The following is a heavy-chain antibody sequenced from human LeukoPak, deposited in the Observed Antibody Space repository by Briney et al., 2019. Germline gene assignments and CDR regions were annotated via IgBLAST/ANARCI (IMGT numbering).Heavy chain of an antibody. CDR1: GGTFSSYA. J-gene: IGHJ3*02. Sequence: SVKVSCKASGGTFSSYAISWVRQAPGQGLEWMGGIIPIFGTANYAQKFQGRVTITTDESTSTAYMELSSLRSEDTAVYYCARDSYDSSGYFSQDAFDIWGQGTMVTVSP. V-gene: IGHV1-69*05. CDR3: ARDSYDSSGYFSQDAFDI. CDR2: IIPIFGTA. D-gene: IGHD3-22*01.